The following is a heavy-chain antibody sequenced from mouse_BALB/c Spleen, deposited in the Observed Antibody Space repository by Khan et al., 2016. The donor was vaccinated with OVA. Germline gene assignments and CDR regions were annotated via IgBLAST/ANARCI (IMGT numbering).Heavy chain of an antibody. Sequence: EVQLLETGGDLVKPGGSLKLSCAASGFTFSTYGMSWVRQTPDKRLEWVAAISSGGSYTYSPDSVKGRFTISRDNAKNTLYLQMNSLKSEDTAMYYCTRLAYYYNSEGFAYWGQGTLVTVSA. V-gene: IGHV5-6*01. CDR2: ISSGGSYT. D-gene: IGHD1-1*01. CDR1: GFTFSTYG. CDR3: TRLAYYYNSEGFAY. J-gene: IGHJ3*01.